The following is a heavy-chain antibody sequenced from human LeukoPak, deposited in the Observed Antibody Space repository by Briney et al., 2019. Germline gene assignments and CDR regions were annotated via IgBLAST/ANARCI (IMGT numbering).Heavy chain of an antibody. J-gene: IGHJ4*02. CDR1: GFTFSGYW. Sequence: GGSLRLSCAASGFTFSGYWMSWVRQAPGKGLEWVANIKQDGSEKYYVDSVKGRFTISRDNVKNSLYLQMNSLRAEDTAVYYCARDGGYGGSDYWGQGTLVTVSS. CDR2: IKQDGSEK. CDR3: ARDGGYGGSDY. V-gene: IGHV3-7*01. D-gene: IGHD5-12*01.